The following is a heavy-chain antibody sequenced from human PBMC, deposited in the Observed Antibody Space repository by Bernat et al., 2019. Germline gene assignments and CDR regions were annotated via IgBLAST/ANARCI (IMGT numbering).Heavy chain of an antibody. J-gene: IGHJ5*02. D-gene: IGHD3-10*01. V-gene: IGHV3-66*01. Sequence: EVQLVESGGALVQPGGSLRLSCAVSGFTVSSNFMSWVRQAPGKGLEWVSVIYSGGETSYADSVKGRFTISRDNSENTLYLQMSSLRAEDTALYYCARDSDYYGSGRLGWFDPWGQGALVTVSS. CDR1: GFTVSSNF. CDR3: ARDSDYYGSGRLGWFDP. CDR2: IYSGGET.